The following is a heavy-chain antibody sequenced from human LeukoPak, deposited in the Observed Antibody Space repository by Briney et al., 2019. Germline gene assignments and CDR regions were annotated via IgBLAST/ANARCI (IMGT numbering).Heavy chain of an antibody. CDR1: GGSISSYY. J-gene: IGHJ4*02. D-gene: IGHD4-17*01. Sequence: SETLSLTCTVSGGSISSYYWSWIRQPPGKGLAWIGYIYYTGSTDYNPSLKSRVTISVDTSKNHFSLRLSSMTAADTAVYYCARKVYGDYYFDYWGQGTLVTVSS. CDR3: ARKVYGDYYFDY. CDR2: IYYTGST. V-gene: IGHV4-59*01.